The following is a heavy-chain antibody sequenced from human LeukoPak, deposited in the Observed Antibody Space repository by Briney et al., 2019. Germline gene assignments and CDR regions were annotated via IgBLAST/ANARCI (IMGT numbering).Heavy chain of an antibody. CDR2: IYYSGST. CDR1: GGSMRGYY. D-gene: IGHD6-19*01. Sequence: PSETLSLTCTVSGGSMRGYYWSWIRQPPGKGLEWIGYIYYSGSTTYNPSLKSRVTISVDTSKNQFSLNLNSVTAADTAVYYCARDSSEWVGQHFDPWGQGILVTVSS. CDR3: ARDSSEWVGQHFDP. V-gene: IGHV4-59*01. J-gene: IGHJ5*02.